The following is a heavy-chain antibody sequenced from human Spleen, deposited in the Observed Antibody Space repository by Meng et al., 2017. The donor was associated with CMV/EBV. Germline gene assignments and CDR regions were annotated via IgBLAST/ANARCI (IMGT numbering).Heavy chain of an antibody. D-gene: IGHD3-3*01. J-gene: IGHJ5*02. CDR3: ARAGGTIFGVVIPFWTP. CDR1: GYPISTGYS. V-gene: IGHV4-38-2*02. CDR2: IHHSGNT. Sequence: SETLSLTCTVSGYPISTGYSWGWIRQPPGKGLEWIGSIHHSGNTYYNPSLKSRVTISVDTSKNQFSLRLRSVTAADTAVYYCARAGGTIFGVVIPFWTPWGQGTLVTVSS.